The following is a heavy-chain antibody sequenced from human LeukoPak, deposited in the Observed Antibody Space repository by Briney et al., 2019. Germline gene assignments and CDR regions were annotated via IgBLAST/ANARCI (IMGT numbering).Heavy chain of an antibody. CDR2: FDPEEGET. CDR1: GYTLTELS. D-gene: IGHD6-13*01. J-gene: IGHJ4*02. CDR3: ATDGLAAGQGR. Sequence: ASVKASCKVSGYTLTELSMHWVRQAPGKGLEWMGGFDPEEGETIYAQKFQGRVTMTEDTSTDTAYMELSGLRSEDTAVYYCATDGLAAGQGRWGQGTLVTVSS. V-gene: IGHV1-24*01.